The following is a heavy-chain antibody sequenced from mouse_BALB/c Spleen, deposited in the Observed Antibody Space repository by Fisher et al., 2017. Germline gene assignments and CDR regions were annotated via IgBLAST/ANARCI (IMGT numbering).Heavy chain of an antibody. CDR3: ATITTAMDY. V-gene: IGHV1-87*01. D-gene: IGHD1-1*01. J-gene: IGHJ4*01. Sequence: KFKGKATLTADKSSSTAYMQLSSLASEDSAVYYCATITTAMDYWGQGTSVTVSS.